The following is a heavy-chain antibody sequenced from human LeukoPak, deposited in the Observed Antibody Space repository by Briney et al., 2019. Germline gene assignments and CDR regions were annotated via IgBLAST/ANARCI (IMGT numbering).Heavy chain of an antibody. D-gene: IGHD5-18*01. V-gene: IGHV3-74*03. CDR2: INSDGTYI. CDR1: GFTFSNYW. Sequence: PGGSLRLSCAASGFTFSNYWMHWVRQVPGKGLVWVSRINSDGTYITYADSLKGRFTISRDNAKNSLYLQLNSLRADDTAVYYCARGNSYGYNYWGQGTLVTVSS. CDR3: ARGNSYGYNY. J-gene: IGHJ4*02.